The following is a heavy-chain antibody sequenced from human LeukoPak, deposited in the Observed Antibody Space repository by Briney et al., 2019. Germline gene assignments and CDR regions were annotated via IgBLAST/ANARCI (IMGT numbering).Heavy chain of an antibody. D-gene: IGHD6-13*01. Sequence: PGGSLRLSCAASGFTFDDYGMSWVRQAPGKGLEWVSGINWNGGSTGYADSVKGRFTISRDNAKNSLYLQMNSLRAEDTAVYYCARDVGSSWYVTPRVYNWFDPWGQGTLVTVSS. V-gene: IGHV3-20*04. CDR1: GFTFDDYG. J-gene: IGHJ5*02. CDR3: ARDVGSSWYVTPRVYNWFDP. CDR2: INWNGGST.